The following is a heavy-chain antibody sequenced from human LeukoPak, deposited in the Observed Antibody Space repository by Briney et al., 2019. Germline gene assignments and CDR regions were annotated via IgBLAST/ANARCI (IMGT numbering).Heavy chain of an antibody. CDR3: VGNVEF. J-gene: IGHJ4*02. CDR2: ISSSSSYI. Sequence: PGGSLRLSCAPSVVTFCVNTINSVRQAPGKGLEWVSSISSSSSYIYYADSVKGRFTISRDNAKNSLYLQMNSLSAEDTAVYYCVGNVEFWGQGTLVSVSS. V-gene: IGHV3-21*01. CDR1: VVTFCVNT.